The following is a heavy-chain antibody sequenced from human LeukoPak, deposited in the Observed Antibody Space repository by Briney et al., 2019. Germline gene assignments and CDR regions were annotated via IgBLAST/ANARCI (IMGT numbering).Heavy chain of an antibody. V-gene: IGHV1-8*01. J-gene: IGHJ6*03. CDR3: ARPACSGGTCYYYYYMDV. Sequence: GASVKVSCKASGYTFTSYDINWVRQATGQGLEWMGWMNPNSGNTGYAQKFQGRVTMTRNTSISTAYMELSSLRSEDTAVYYCARPACSGGTCYYYYYMDVWGKGTTVTVSS. CDR2: MNPNSGNT. D-gene: IGHD2-15*01. CDR1: GYTFTSYD.